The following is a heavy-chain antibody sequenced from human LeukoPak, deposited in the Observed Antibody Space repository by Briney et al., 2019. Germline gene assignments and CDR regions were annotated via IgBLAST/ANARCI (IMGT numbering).Heavy chain of an antibody. V-gene: IGHV3-13*01. Sequence: PGGSLRLSCAASGFTFSSYDMHWVRQATGKGLEWVSAIGTAGDTYYPGSVKGRFTISRENAKNSLYLQMNSLRAGDTAVYYCARGHLYGSYHTEGFYYWGQGTLVTVSS. J-gene: IGHJ4*02. CDR1: GFTFSSYD. D-gene: IGHD1-26*01. CDR2: IGTAGDT. CDR3: ARGHLYGSYHTEGFYY.